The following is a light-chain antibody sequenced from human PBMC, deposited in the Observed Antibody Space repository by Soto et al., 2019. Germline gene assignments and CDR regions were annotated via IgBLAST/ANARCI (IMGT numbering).Light chain of an antibody. CDR3: QKYNSVPIT. CDR1: QGISNN. V-gene: IGKV1-27*01. J-gene: IGKJ5*01. CDR2: AAS. Sequence: DIQMTQSPSSLSASVGDRVTITCRASQGISNNLAWYQQKPGKVPKLLIYAASTLQSGVPSRFSGSGSGTDFTLTISGLQPEDVATYYCQKYNSVPITFGQGTRLEIK.